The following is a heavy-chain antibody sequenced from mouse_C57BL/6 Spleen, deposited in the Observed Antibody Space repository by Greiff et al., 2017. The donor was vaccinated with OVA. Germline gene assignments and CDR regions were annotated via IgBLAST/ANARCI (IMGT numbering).Heavy chain of an antibody. CDR1: GYAFSSSW. D-gene: IGHD1-1*01. Sequence: QVQLKESGPELVKPGASVKISCKASGYAFSSSWMNWVKPRPGKGLEWIGRIYPGVGDTNYNGKFKGKATLTADKSSSTAYMQLSSLTSEDSAVYFCASRNYGWYFEVWGTGTTVTVAS. J-gene: IGHJ1*03. CDR2: IYPGVGDT. V-gene: IGHV1-82*01. CDR3: ASRNYGWYFEV.